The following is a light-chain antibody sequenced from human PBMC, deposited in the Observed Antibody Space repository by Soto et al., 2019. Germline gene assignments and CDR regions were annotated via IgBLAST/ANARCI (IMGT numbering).Light chain of an antibody. CDR3: QQYISYST. J-gene: IGKJ1*01. V-gene: IGKV1-5*01. CDR2: DAS. CDR1: QTISTW. Sequence: DIQMTQSPSTLSASVGYRFTFTCRASQTISTWLAWYQQKPGKAPNLLIYDASTLESGVPSRFSGSGFGTEFTLTISSLQPDDFATYYCQQYISYSTFGQGTKVDIK.